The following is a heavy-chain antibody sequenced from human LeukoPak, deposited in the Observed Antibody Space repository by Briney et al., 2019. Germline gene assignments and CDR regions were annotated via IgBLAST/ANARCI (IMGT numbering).Heavy chain of an antibody. CDR3: ASPLTPRMVRGKVLDY. D-gene: IGHD3-10*01. CDR1: GFTFSSYA. V-gene: IGHV3-23*01. Sequence: PGGSLRLSCAASGFTFSSYAMSWVRQAPGKGLEWVSAISGSGGSTYYADSVKGRFTISRDNSKNTLYLQMNSLRAEDTAVYYCASPLTPRMVRGKVLDYWGQGTLVTVSS. CDR2: ISGSGGST. J-gene: IGHJ4*02.